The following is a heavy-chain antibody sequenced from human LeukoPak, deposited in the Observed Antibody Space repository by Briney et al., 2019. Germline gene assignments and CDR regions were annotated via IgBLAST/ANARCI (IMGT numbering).Heavy chain of an antibody. CDR1: GFTFSSYN. CDR2: ISSSSNYR. V-gene: IGHV3-21*01. D-gene: IGHD4-17*01. J-gene: IGHJ6*02. Sequence: SGGSLRLSCAASGFTFSSYNMNWVRQAPGKGLEWVSSISSSSNYRHSADSLKGRFTISRDNAKNSLYLQMSSLRAEDTAVYYCVKGQTTVSHYYYYYGMDVWGQGTTVTVSS. CDR3: VKGQTTVSHYYYYYGMDV.